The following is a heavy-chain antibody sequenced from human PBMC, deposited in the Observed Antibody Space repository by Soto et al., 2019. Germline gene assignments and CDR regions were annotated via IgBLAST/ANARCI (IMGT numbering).Heavy chain of an antibody. CDR2: IWYDGSNK. CDR1: GFTFSSYG. J-gene: IGHJ4*02. D-gene: IGHD3-9*01. CDR3: ARDATSLRYFDWSLDY. V-gene: IGHV3-33*01. Sequence: GGSLRLSCAASGFTFSSYGMHWVRQAPGKGLEWVAVIWYDGSNKYYADSVKGRFTISRDNSKNTLYLQMNSLRAEDTAVYYCARDATSLRYFDWSLDYWGQGTLVTVSS.